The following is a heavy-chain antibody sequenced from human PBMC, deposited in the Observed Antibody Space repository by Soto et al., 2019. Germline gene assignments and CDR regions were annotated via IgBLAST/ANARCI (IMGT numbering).Heavy chain of an antibody. D-gene: IGHD5-12*01. J-gene: IGHJ4*02. CDR1: GGSIRSNSYY. Sequence: SETLSRTCTVPGGSIRSNSYYWGWFRQPPGKGLEWIGSIYYSGSTYYNPSLKSRVTISVDTSKNQFSLKLSSVTAADTAVYYCARDVSDSGWLDCWGQGTLVTVS. V-gene: IGHV4-39*02. CDR2: IYYSGST. CDR3: ARDVSDSGWLDC.